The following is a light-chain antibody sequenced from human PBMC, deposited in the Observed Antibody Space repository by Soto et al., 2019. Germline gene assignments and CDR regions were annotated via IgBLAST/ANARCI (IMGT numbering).Light chain of an antibody. Sequence: QSALTQPASVSGSPGQSITLSCTRTSSGVENYNLVSWYQHRPGKAPKLIIYEGSQRPSGVSDRFSGSKSGNTASLTISGARAEDEDYYYCSSYAGAVVFGGGTKLTVL. V-gene: IGLV2-23*01. CDR3: SSYAGAVV. CDR2: EGS. J-gene: IGLJ2*01. CDR1: SSGVENYNL.